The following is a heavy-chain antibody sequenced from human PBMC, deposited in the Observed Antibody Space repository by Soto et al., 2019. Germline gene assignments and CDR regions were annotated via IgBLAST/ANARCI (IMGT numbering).Heavy chain of an antibody. V-gene: IGHV4-4*07. CDR1: VVSMRSYY. Sequence: SETLSLTCSFSVVSMRSYYWNWLRQPAGKGLEWIGRIYSRGDTDYNPSVKSRVTMSVDTSKNEFSLRLNSVTAADTAVYYCAGIGEAVYYGMDVWGPGPTVNVS. J-gene: IGHJ6*02. D-gene: IGHD3-16*01. CDR2: IYSRGDT. CDR3: AGIGEAVYYGMDV.